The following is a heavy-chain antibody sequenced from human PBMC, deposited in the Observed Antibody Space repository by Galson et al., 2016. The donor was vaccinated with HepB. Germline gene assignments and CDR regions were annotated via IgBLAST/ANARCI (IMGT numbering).Heavy chain of an antibody. CDR2: VFLGGST. Sequence: SLRLSCAASGFTVSDYYMTWVRQAPGKGLEWVSVVFLGGSTYYAQSVEGRFTISRDDSKKTLHLQMNSLTAEDTAVYFCARTSYWECTGTHCVNFRYYYYRLDVWGHGTTVTVSS. D-gene: IGHD2-8*02. V-gene: IGHV3-53*01. CDR1: GFTVSDYY. J-gene: IGHJ6*02. CDR3: ARTSYWECTGTHCVNFRYYYYRLDV.